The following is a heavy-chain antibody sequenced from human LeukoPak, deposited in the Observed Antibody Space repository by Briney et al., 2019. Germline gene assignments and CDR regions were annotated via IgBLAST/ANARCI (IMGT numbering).Heavy chain of an antibody. Sequence: SETLSLTCTVSGGSISSYYWSWIRQPPGKGLEWIGNIYYSGGITYNPSLKSRVTILVDTSTNQFSLKLSSVPAADTAVYYCARLSYYYDSSGYYLSDAFDIWGQGTMVTVSS. J-gene: IGHJ3*02. CDR1: GGSISSYY. CDR2: IYYSGGI. V-gene: IGHV4-59*08. CDR3: ARLSYYYDSSGYYLSDAFDI. D-gene: IGHD3-22*01.